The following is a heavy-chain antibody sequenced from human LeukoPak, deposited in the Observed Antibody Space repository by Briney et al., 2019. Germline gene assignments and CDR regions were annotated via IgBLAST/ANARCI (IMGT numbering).Heavy chain of an antibody. CDR1: GFTFSSYG. CDR2: ISYDGSNK. J-gene: IGHJ4*02. Sequence: GGSLRLSCAASGFTFSSYGMHWVRQAPGKGLEWVAVISYDGSNKYYADSVKGRFTISRDNSKNTLYLQMNSLRAEDTAVYYCAREHRDGDYWASDYWGQGTLVTVSS. V-gene: IGHV3-30*03. D-gene: IGHD4-17*01. CDR3: AREHRDGDYWASDY.